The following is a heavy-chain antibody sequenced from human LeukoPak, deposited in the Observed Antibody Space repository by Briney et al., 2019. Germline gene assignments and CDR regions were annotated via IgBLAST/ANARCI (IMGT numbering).Heavy chain of an antibody. V-gene: IGHV4-59*01. Sequence: KPSETLSLTCTVSGGSISSYYWSWIRQPPGKGLEWIAYIYYSGTTNYNPSLKSRVAISVDTSKNQFSLKLSSVTAADTAVYFCARDNCSGGSCYSPYVWGQGTTVTVSS. CDR3: ARDNCSGGSCYSPYV. CDR1: GGSISSYY. D-gene: IGHD2-15*01. J-gene: IGHJ6*02. CDR2: IYYSGTT.